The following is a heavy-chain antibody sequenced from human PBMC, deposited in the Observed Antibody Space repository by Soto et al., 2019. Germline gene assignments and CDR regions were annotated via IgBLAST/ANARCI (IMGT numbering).Heavy chain of an antibody. CDR3: ARDPFNHGDYCYGMDV. CDR1: GFSFSNYW. CDR2: INQDGSGK. J-gene: IGHJ6*02. D-gene: IGHD4-17*01. V-gene: IGHV3-7*05. Sequence: EVQLVESGGGLVQPGGSLRLSCVVSGFSFSNYWMSWVRQAPGKGLEWVANINQDGSGKVYVDSVKGRFTISRDNAENSLSLLMISLRAEDAAVYYCARDPFNHGDYCYGMDVWGQGTTVTVSS.